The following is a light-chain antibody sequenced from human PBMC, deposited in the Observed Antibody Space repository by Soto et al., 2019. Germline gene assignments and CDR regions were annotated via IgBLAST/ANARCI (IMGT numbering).Light chain of an antibody. CDR3: SSYTSGSTPYV. CDR2: EVS. CDR1: SSDIGTYDL. J-gene: IGLJ1*01. V-gene: IGLV2-14*02. Sequence: QSVLTQPASVSGSPGQSITISCTGTSSDIGTYDLVSWYQHHPGKAPKLMIFEVSNRPSGVSNRFSGSKSGNTASLTISGLQAEDEADYYCSSYTSGSTPYVFGTGTKLTVL.